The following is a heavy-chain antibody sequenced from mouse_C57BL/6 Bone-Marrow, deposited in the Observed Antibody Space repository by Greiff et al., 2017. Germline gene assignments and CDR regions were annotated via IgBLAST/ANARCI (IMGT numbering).Heavy chain of an antibody. CDR3: TRELLLRGAYYFDY. V-gene: IGHV6-3*01. J-gene: IGHJ2*01. CDR1: GFTFSNYW. D-gene: IGHD1-1*01. Sequence: EVKLVESGGGLVQPGGSMKLSCVASGFTFSNYWMNWVRQSPEKGLEWVAQIRLKSDNYATHYAESVKGRFTISRDDSKSSVYLQMNNLRAEDTGIYYCTRELLLRGAYYFDYWGQGTTLTVSS. CDR2: IRLKSDNYAT.